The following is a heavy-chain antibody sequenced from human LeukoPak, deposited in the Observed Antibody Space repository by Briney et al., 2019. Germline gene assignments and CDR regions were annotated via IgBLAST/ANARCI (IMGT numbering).Heavy chain of an antibody. CDR1: GLTFNSYW. V-gene: IGHV3-7*01. CDR3: ASWGPAAYCSNGSCS. CDR2: IKQDGSEK. Sequence: AGGSLRLSCAASGLTFNSYWMTWVRQAPGKGLEWVANIKQDGSEKYYVDSLKGRFTISRDNAKNSLYLQMNSLRVEDTAVYYCASWGPAAYCSNGSCSWGQGTLVTVSS. D-gene: IGHD2-15*01. J-gene: IGHJ5*02.